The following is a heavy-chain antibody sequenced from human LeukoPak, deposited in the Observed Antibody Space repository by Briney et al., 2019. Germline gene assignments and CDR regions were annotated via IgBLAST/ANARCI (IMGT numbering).Heavy chain of an antibody. CDR2: ISSSGSTI. J-gene: IGHJ4*02. V-gene: IGHV3-48*03. D-gene: IGHD2-15*01. CDR3: ARVMVAAQVSKLDY. Sequence: GGSLRLSCAASGFTFSSYEMNWVRQAPGKGLEWVSYISSSGSTIYYADSVKGRFTISRDNAKNSLYLQMNSLRAEDTAVYYCARVMVAAQVSKLDYWGQGTLVTVSS. CDR1: GFTFSSYE.